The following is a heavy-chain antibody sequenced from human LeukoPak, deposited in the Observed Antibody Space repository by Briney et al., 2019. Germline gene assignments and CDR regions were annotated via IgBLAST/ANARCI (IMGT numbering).Heavy chain of an antibody. CDR3: AKDRSGYSSSLYHDY. V-gene: IGHV3-11*01. CDR2: ISNSGITQ. CDR1: GFTFSDYY. J-gene: IGHJ4*02. Sequence: GGSLRLSCAASGFTFSDYYMSWIRQAPGRGLEFLSHISNSGITQYYADSVKGRFTTSRDNSKNTLYLQMNSLRAEDTAVYYCAKDRSGYSSSLYHDYWGQGTLVTVSS. D-gene: IGHD6-13*01.